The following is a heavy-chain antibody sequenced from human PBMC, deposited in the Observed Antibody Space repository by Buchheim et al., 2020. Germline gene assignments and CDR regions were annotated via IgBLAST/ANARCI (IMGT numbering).Heavy chain of an antibody. CDR1: GGTFSSYA. Sequence: QVQLVQSGAEVKKPGSSVKVSCKASGGTFSSYAIGWVRQAPGQGLEWMGRIIPILGIINYAQKFQGRVTIIADKSTRTVYMELSSLKSEDTAVYYCARGPTSAYDTEDQGFDYWGQGTL. D-gene: IGHD2-15*01. CDR2: IIPILGII. J-gene: IGHJ4*02. CDR3: ARGPTSAYDTEDQGFDY. V-gene: IGHV1-69*04.